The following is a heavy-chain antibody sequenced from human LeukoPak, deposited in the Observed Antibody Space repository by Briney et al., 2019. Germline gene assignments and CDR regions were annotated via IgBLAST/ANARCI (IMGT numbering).Heavy chain of an antibody. J-gene: IGHJ4*02. CDR1: GGSISSYH. CDR2: IYYSGST. Sequence: PSETLSLTCTVSGGSISSYHWSWIRQPPGKGLEWIGYIYYSGSTNYNPSLKSRVTISVDTSKNQFSLKLSSVTAADTAVYYCARVLIGNYDFWSGLFDYWGQGTLVTVSS. V-gene: IGHV4-59*01. CDR3: ARVLIGNYDFWSGLFDY. D-gene: IGHD3-3*01.